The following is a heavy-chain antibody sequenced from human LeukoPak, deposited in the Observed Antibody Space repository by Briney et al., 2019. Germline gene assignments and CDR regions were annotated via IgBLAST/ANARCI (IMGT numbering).Heavy chain of an antibody. Sequence: EGSLRLSCAASGFTFSSYGMHWVRQAPGKGLEWVAVISYDGSNKYYADSVKGRFTISRDNSKNTLYLQMNSLRAEDTAVYYCAKAATQAVAGSAFDYWGQGTLVTVSS. CDR3: AKAATQAVAGSAFDY. J-gene: IGHJ4*02. CDR1: GFTFSSYG. CDR2: ISYDGSNK. V-gene: IGHV3-30*18. D-gene: IGHD6-19*01.